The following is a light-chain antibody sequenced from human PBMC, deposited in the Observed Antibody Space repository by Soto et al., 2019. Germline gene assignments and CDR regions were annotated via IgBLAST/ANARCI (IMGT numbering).Light chain of an antibody. Sequence: DILFTQCPATLSVSPGERATLSCRASQSVSSNLAWYQQKPGQAPRLLIYDASNRATGIPARFSGSGSGTDFTLTISRLEPDDFAVYYCHQYESSPQTFGRGTKVDI. CDR3: HQYESSPQT. CDR1: QSVSSN. CDR2: DAS. J-gene: IGKJ1*01. V-gene: IGKV3-20*01.